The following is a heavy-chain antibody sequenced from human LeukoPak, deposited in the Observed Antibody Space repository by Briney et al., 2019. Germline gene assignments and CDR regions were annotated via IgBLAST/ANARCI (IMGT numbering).Heavy chain of an antibody. Sequence: GRSLRLSCAASGFTFSSYGMHWVRQAPGKGLEWVAVISYDGSNKYYADSVKGRFNISRDNSKNTLYLQMNSLRTEDTAVYYCAKGRLRYFDWLTYFDYWGQGTLVTVSS. CDR3: AKGRLRYFDWLTYFDY. D-gene: IGHD3-9*01. J-gene: IGHJ4*02. V-gene: IGHV3-30*18. CDR2: ISYDGSNK. CDR1: GFTFSSYG.